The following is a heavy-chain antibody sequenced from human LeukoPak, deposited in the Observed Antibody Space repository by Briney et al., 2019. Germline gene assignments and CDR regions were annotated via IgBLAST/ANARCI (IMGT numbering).Heavy chain of an antibody. CDR3: ARDLGSGHSSGYYYYYGMDV. D-gene: IGHD3-22*01. Sequence: ASVKVSCKASGYTFTGYYMHWMRQAPGQGLEWMGWINPNSGGTNYAQKFQGRVTMTRDTSISTACMELSRLRSDDTAVYYCARDLGSGHSSGYYYYYGMDVWGQGTTVTVSS. J-gene: IGHJ6*02. CDR1: GYTFTGYY. V-gene: IGHV1-2*02. CDR2: INPNSGGT.